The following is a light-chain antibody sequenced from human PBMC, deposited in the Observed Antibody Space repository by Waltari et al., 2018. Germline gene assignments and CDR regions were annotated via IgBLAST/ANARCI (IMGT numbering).Light chain of an antibody. CDR3: QHYHSLPYT. CDR2: DAS. J-gene: IGKJ2*01. CDR1: QNITTC. V-gene: IGKV1-33*01. Sequence: CQATQNITTCLRWFQQKPGKAPQRLIYDASSLQAGVPSRFSGTGSGTAFSFTITSLQPEDSATYYCQHYHSLPYTFGRGTKLQIK.